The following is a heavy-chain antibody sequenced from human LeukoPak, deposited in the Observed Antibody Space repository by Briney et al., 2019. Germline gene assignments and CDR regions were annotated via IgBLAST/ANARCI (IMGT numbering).Heavy chain of an antibody. CDR2: IYYSGST. CDR3: ARDLRDYYGSGSYQLDY. J-gene: IGHJ4*02. V-gene: IGHV4-59*12. Sequence: PSETLSLTCTVSGGSISGYYWSWIRQPPGKGLEWIGYIYYSGSTNYNPSLKSRVTISVDTSKNQFSLKLSSVTAADTAVYYCARDLRDYYGSGSYQLDYWGQATLVTVSS. D-gene: IGHD3-10*01. CDR1: GGSISGYY.